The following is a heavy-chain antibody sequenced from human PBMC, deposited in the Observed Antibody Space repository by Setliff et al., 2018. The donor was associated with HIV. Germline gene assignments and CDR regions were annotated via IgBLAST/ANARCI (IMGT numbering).Heavy chain of an antibody. V-gene: IGHV4-39*01. CDR3: AAAEGQGPWYFFDN. CDR1: GASISSPIYY. D-gene: IGHD6-13*01. J-gene: IGHJ4*02. CDR2: IYYNGNT. Sequence: SETLSLTCSVSGASISSPIYYWGWIRQAPGKGLEWIGNIYYNGNTNYKPSLERRITISVDTSKNQFSLSLSSVTATDTALYFCAAAEGQGPWYFFDNWGQGTQVTVSS.